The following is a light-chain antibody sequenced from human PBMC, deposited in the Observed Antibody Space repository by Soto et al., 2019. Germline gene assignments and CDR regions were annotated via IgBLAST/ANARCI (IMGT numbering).Light chain of an antibody. Sequence: EILMTQSPATLSLSPGQSATLSCRASQSVSRNLAWYQQKPGQAPRLLIYGASSRATGIPARFSGSGSGTEFTLTISSLESEDFEVYYCQQYFKSPHTFGQGTKVDI. CDR1: QSVSRN. CDR2: GAS. V-gene: IGKV3D-15*02. CDR3: QQYFKSPHT. J-gene: IGKJ2*01.